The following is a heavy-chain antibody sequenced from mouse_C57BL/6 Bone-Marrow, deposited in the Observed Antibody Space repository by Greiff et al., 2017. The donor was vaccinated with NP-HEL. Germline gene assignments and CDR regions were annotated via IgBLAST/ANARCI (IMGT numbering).Heavy chain of an antibody. CDR1: GYTFTDYE. CDR2: IDPETGGT. D-gene: IGHD1-1*02. J-gene: IGHJ1*03. V-gene: IGHV1-15*01. CDR3: TREGALWGDWYFDV. Sequence: QVQLQQSGAELVRPGASVTLSCKASGYTFTDYEMHWVKQTPVHGLEWIGAIDPETGGTAYNQKFKGKAILTADKSSSTAYMELRSLTSEDSAVYYCTREGALWGDWYFDVWGTGTTVTVSS.